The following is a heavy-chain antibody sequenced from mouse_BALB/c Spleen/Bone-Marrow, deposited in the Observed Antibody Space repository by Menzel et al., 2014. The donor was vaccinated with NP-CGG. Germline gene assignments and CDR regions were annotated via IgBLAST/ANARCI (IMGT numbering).Heavy chain of an antibody. D-gene: IGHD2-12*01. CDR3: ARLGNDDAMDY. CDR1: GFTFSSYY. CDR2: INSNGGST. Sequence: EVKVVESGGGLVKLGGSLKLSCAASGFTFSSYYMSWVRQTPEKRLELVAAINSNGGSTYYPDTVKGRFTISRDNAKNTLYLQMRSLKSEDTALYYCARLGNDDAMDYWGQGTSVTVSS. J-gene: IGHJ4*01. V-gene: IGHV5-6-2*01.